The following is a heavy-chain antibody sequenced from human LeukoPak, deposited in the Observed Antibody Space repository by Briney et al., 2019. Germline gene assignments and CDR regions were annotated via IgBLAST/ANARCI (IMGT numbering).Heavy chain of an antibody. CDR2: INPNSGGT. V-gene: IGHV1-2*06. J-gene: IGHJ4*02. D-gene: IGHD6-13*01. CDR3: ARVVILEQQLPYFDY. CDR1: GYTFTGYY. Sequence: GASVKVSCKASGYTFTGYYMHWVRQAPGQGLEWMGRINPNSGGTNYAQKFQGRVTMTRDTSISTAYMELSRLRSDDTAVYYCARVVILEQQLPYFDYWGQGTLVTVSS.